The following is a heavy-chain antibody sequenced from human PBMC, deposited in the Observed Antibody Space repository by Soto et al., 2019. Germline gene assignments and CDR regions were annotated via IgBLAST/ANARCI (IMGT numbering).Heavy chain of an antibody. CDR2: IKRRSEGGTT. CDR3: TTDQTLVGPRGAF. J-gene: IGHJ4*02. CDR1: GLSVSDAW. V-gene: IGHV3-15*01. Sequence: GGSLRLFCGASGLSVSDAWMTWVRQAPGKGLEWVGHIKRRSEGGTTEYAAPVKGRFIISREDSRNTLYLQMESLKSDDSGVYYCTTDQTLVGPRGAFWGQGTLVTV. D-gene: IGHD1-26*01.